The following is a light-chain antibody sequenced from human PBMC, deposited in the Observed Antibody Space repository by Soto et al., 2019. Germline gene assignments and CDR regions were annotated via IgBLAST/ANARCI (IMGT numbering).Light chain of an antibody. J-gene: IGLJ2*01. CDR1: SSNIGSIT. CDR2: SNN. CDR3: AAWDDSLNGPHVV. Sequence: QSVLTQPPSASGTPGQRVTISCSGSSSNIGSITVNWYQQLPGTAPKLLIYSNNQRPSGVPDRFSGSKSGTSASLAISGLQSEDEADYYCAAWDDSLNGPHVVFGGGTKLTVL. V-gene: IGLV1-44*01.